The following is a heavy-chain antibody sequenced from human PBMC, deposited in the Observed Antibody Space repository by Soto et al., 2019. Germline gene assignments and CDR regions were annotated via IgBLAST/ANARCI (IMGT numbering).Heavy chain of an antibody. CDR1: GGSFSGYY. J-gene: IGHJ1*01. Sequence: QVQLQQWGAGLLKPSETLSLTCAVYGGSFSGYYWSWIRQPPGKGLEWIGEINHSGSTNYNPSLKSRVTISVDTSKNQFSLKLSSVTAADTAVYYCARTFIAVAPVRYFQHWGQGTLVTVSS. D-gene: IGHD6-19*01. CDR3: ARTFIAVAPVRYFQH. V-gene: IGHV4-34*01. CDR2: INHSGST.